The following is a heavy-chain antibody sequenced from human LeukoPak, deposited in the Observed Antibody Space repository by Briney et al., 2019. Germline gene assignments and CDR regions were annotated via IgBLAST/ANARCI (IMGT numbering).Heavy chain of an antibody. CDR2: IGTAGDT. D-gene: IGHD4-11*01. J-gene: IGHJ4*02. Sequence: PGGSLRLSCAASGCTFSSYDMHWVRQATGKGLEWVSAIGTAGDTYYPGSVKGRFTISRENAKNSLYLQMNSLRAGDTAVYYCARGLKTNDYSNPPGIDYWGQGTLVTVSS. V-gene: IGHV3-13*01. CDR3: ARGLKTNDYSNPPGIDY. CDR1: GCTFSSYD.